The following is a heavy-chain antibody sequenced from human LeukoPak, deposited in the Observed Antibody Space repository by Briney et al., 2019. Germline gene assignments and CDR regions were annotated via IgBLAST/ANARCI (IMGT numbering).Heavy chain of an antibody. CDR3: ARDITTPYYGGSYYYYYMDV. CDR2: INPNSGGT. J-gene: IGHJ6*03. Sequence: ASVKVSCKASGYTFTGYYMHWVRQAPGQGLEWMGWINPNSGGTNYAQKFQGRVTMTRDTSISTAYMELSRLRSDDTAVYYCARDITTPYYGGSYYYYYMDVWGEGTTVTISS. D-gene: IGHD3-10*01. CDR1: GYTFTGYY. V-gene: IGHV1-2*02.